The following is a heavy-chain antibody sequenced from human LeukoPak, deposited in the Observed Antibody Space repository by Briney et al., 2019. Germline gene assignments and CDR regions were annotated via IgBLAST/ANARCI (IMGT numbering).Heavy chain of an antibody. CDR1: GGSISSGSYY. CDR3: ARGIRSSGWYYFDY. V-gene: IGHV4-61*02. J-gene: IGHJ4*02. D-gene: IGHD6-19*01. CDR2: IYTSGST. Sequence: SETLSLTCTVSGGSISSGSYYWSWIRQPAGKGLEWIGRIYTSGSTNYNPSLKSRVTISVDTSKNQFSLKLSSVTAADTAVYYCARGIRSSGWYYFDYWGQGTLVTVSS.